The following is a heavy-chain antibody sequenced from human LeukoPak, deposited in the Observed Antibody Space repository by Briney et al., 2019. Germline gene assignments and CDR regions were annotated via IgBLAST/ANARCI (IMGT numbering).Heavy chain of an antibody. CDR2: ISYDGSNK. CDR3: ASIAVAASDY. Sequence: GGSLRLSCAAPGFTFSSYAMHWVRQAPGKGLEWVAVISYDGSNKYYADSVKGRFTISRDNSKNTLYLQMNSLRAEDTAIYYCASIAVAASDYWGQGTLVTVSS. CDR1: GFTFSSYA. D-gene: IGHD6-19*01. J-gene: IGHJ4*02. V-gene: IGHV3-30*04.